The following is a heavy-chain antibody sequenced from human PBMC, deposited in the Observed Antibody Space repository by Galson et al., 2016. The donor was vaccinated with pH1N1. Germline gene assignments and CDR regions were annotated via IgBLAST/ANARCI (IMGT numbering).Heavy chain of an antibody. CDR2: ISSSGSGSTI. CDR1: GFTFSSYE. J-gene: IGHJ6*02. CDR3: ARDHDGGDYYYYGMDV. D-gene: IGHD4-23*01. V-gene: IGHV3-48*03. Sequence: SLRLSCAASGFTFSSYEMNWVRQAPGKGLEWVSYISSSGSGSTIYYADSVKGRFTISRDNAKNSLYLQMNSLRAEDTAVYYCARDHDGGDYYYYGMDVWVQGTTVTVSS.